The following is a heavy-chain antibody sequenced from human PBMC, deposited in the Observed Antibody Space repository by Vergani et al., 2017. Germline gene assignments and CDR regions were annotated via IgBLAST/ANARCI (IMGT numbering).Heavy chain of an antibody. V-gene: IGHV3-49*04. D-gene: IGHD3-22*01. CDR1: GFTFGDYA. J-gene: IGHJ4*02. Sequence: EVQLVESGGGLVQPGRSLRLSCTASGFTFGDYAMTWVRQAPGKGLEWVGFIRSKAYGGTTEYAASMKGRFTISRDDSKNTLYLQMNSLRAEDTAVYYCARDREGYYDSSAWDYWGQGTLVTVSS. CDR3: ARDREGYYDSSAWDY. CDR2: IRSKAYGGTT.